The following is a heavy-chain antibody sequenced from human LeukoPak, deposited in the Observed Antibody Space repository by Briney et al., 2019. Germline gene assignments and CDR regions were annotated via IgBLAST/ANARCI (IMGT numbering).Heavy chain of an antibody. V-gene: IGHV4-39*07. CDR1: GGSISSSSYY. D-gene: IGHD1-1*01. Sequence: SETLSLTCTVSGGSISSSSYYWGWIRQPPGKGLEWIGSIYYSGSTNYNPSLKSRVTISVDTSKNQFSLKLSSVTAADTAVYYCASSRRPALDYWGQGTLVTVSS. CDR3: ASSRRPALDY. CDR2: IYYSGST. J-gene: IGHJ4*02.